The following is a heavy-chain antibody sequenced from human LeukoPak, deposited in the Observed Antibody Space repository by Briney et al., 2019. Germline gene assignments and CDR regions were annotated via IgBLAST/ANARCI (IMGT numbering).Heavy chain of an antibody. V-gene: IGHV4-31*03. CDR2: IYYSGST. CDR1: GGSISSGGYY. Sequence: SETLSLTCTVSGGSISSGGYYWSWIRQRPGKGLEWIGYIYYSGSTYYNPSLKSRVTISVDTSKNQFSLKLSSVTAADTAAYYCAGANAVDTAMVFHYFDYWGQGTLVTVSS. J-gene: IGHJ4*02. CDR3: AGANAVDTAMVFHYFDY. D-gene: IGHD5-18*01.